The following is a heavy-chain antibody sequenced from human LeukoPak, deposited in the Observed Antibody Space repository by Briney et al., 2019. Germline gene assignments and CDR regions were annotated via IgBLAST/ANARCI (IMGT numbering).Heavy chain of an antibody. D-gene: IGHD6-13*01. J-gene: IGHJ4*02. CDR2: INPNSGGT. Sequence: APVKVSCKASGYTFTGYYMHWVRQAPGQGLEWMGWINPNSGGTNYAQKFQGRVTMTRDTSISTAYMELSRLRSDDTAVYYCATPGFGSSWSFDYWGQGTLVTVSS. CDR1: GYTFTGYY. CDR3: ATPGFGSSWSFDY. V-gene: IGHV1-2*02.